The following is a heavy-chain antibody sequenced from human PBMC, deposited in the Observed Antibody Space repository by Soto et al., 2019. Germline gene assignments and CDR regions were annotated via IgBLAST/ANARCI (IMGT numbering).Heavy chain of an antibody. V-gene: IGHV1-69*01. CDR3: ARVVGATLGYYFYH. CDR1: GGSFVSYA. J-gene: IGHJ4*02. D-gene: IGHD1-26*01. Sequence: QVQLVQSGAEVKKPGSSVKVSCTASGGSFVSYAITWVRQAPGQGLEWMGGVIPMFGKSTYARKFQGSVTITADESTTTAYMELSSLRSEDTAVYYCARVVGATLGYYFYHWGPGTLVTVSS. CDR2: VIPMFGKS.